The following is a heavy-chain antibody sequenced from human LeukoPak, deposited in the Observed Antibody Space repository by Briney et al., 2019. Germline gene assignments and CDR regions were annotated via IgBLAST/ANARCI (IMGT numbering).Heavy chain of an antibody. J-gene: IGHJ4*02. CDR1: GFTFDNYN. D-gene: IGHD6-19*01. Sequence: GGSLRLSCTASGFTFDNYNMNWVRQAPGKGLEWVANIKQDGSEKYYVDSVKGRFTISRDNAKNSLYLQMNSLRAEDTAVYYCARVWIAVAGTPFDYWGQGTLVTVSS. V-gene: IGHV3-7*03. CDR2: IKQDGSEK. CDR3: ARVWIAVAGTPFDY.